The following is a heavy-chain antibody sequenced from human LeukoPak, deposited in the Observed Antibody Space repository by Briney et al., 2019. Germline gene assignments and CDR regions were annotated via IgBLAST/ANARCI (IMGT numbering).Heavy chain of an antibody. CDR2: INPNSGGT. CDR1: GYTFTGYY. V-gene: IGHV1-2*02. Sequence: ASVKVSCKASGYTFTGYYMHWVRQAPGQGLEWMGWINPNSGGTNYAQKFQGRVTMTRDTSISTAYMELSRLRSDDTAVYYCARDSSSSPPYYFDYWGQGTLVTVSS. CDR3: ARDSSSSPPYYFDY. D-gene: IGHD6-6*01. J-gene: IGHJ4*02.